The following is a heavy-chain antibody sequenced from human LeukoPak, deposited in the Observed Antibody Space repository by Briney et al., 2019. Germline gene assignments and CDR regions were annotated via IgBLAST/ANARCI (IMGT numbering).Heavy chain of an antibody. D-gene: IGHD3-3*01. CDR3: AGSYYDFWSGYPLWFDP. V-gene: IGHV4-39*01. CDR2: IYYSGST. J-gene: IGHJ5*02. CDR1: GGSISSSSYY. Sequence: PSETLSLTCTVSGGSISSSSYYWGWIRQPPGKGLEWIGSIYYSGSTYYNPSLKSRVTISVDTSKNQFSLKLSSVTAADTAVYYCAGSYYDFWSGYPLWFDPWGQGTLVTASS.